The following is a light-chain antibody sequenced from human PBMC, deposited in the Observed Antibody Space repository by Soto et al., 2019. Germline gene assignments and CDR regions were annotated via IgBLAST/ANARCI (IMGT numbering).Light chain of an antibody. V-gene: IGKV1-5*03. J-gene: IGKJ1*01. CDR2: KAS. Sequence: DIQMTQSPSTLSASIGDRVTITCRASQSITSWLAWYQQKPGKAPKLLNYKASNLESGVPSRFSGSGSGTDFTLTISSLQPDDFATYYCQQYNTYPTFGQGTKVEFK. CDR1: QSITSW. CDR3: QQYNTYPT.